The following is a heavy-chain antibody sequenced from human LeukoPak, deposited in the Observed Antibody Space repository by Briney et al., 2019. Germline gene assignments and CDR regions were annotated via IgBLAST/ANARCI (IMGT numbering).Heavy chain of an antibody. Sequence: ASVKVSCKASGYTFTDNYMHWLRQAPGQGLEWLGWISPKSGGTEYAQQFQGRVTTKRDTSTSTAYMELSRLRSDDTAVYYCARHDSAAVAGAFDYWGQGTLVTVSS. J-gene: IGHJ4*02. V-gene: IGHV1-2*02. CDR3: ARHDSAAVAGAFDY. CDR1: GYTFTDNY. D-gene: IGHD6-19*01. CDR2: ISPKSGGT.